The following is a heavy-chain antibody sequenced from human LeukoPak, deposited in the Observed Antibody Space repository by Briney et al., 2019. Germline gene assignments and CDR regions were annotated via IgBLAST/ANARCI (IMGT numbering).Heavy chain of an antibody. V-gene: IGHV1-46*01. CDR2: INPSGGST. CDR1: GYTFTSYY. Sequence: GASVKVSCKASGYTFTSYYMHWVRQAPGQGLEWMGIINPSGGSTSYAQKFQGRVTMTRDMSTSTVYMELSSLRSEDTAVYYCARAWPNSGSYPVHDAFDIWGQGTMVTVSS. D-gene: IGHD1-26*01. CDR3: ARAWPNSGSYPVHDAFDI. J-gene: IGHJ3*02.